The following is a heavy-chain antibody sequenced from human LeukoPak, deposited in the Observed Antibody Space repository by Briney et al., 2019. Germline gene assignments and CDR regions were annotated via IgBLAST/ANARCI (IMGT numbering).Heavy chain of an antibody. J-gene: IGHJ4*02. CDR2: VWSDGNGK. CDR3: ARGGGGVAATLDY. CDR1: GFTFSTYG. Sequence: GGSLRLSCAASGFTFSTYGMHWVRQAPGKGLEWVAFVWSDGNGKFYADSVKGRFTISRDNSKNTVYLQMNSLRAEDTAVYYCARGGGGVAATLDYWGQETLVTVSP. D-gene: IGHD3-16*01. V-gene: IGHV3-33*01.